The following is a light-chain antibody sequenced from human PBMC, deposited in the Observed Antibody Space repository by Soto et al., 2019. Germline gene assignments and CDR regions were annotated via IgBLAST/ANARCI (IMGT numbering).Light chain of an antibody. V-gene: IGKV1-5*03. Sequence: DIQMTQPPSTLSASVGDRVTITCRASQSVSGWLAWYQQKPGKAPKLLIYKASSLESGVPSRFSGSGSETEFTLTISSLQPDDFATYYCQQYKSHRRTFGQGTKVDIK. J-gene: IGKJ1*01. CDR2: KAS. CDR3: QQYKSHRRT. CDR1: QSVSGW.